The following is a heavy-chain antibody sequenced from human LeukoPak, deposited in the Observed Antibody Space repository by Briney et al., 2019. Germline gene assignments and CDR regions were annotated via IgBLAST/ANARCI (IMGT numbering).Heavy chain of an antibody. CDR3: ARDSGLGYSGYDLAW. CDR1: GGSISSSSYS. CDR2: IYYSGST. V-gene: IGHV4-39*02. Sequence: SETLSLTCSVSGGSISSSSYSWGWIRQPPGKGLEWIGSIYYSGSTYYNPSLKSRVTISVDTSKNQFSLKLSSVTAADTAVYYCARDSGLGYSGYDLAWWGQGTLVTVSS. D-gene: IGHD5-12*01. J-gene: IGHJ4*02.